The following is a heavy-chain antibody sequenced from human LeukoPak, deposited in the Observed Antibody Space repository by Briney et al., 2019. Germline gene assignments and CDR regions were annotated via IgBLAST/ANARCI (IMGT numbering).Heavy chain of an antibody. J-gene: IGHJ6*02. CDR2: IIPIFGTG. V-gene: IGHV1-69*13. CDR3: ARDTPYCSSTSCYYYGMDV. D-gene: IGHD2-2*01. CDR1: GGTFSSSA. Sequence: SVKVSCKASGGTFSSSAISWVRQAPGQGLEWVGGIIPIFGTGDSARKFQGRVTIPAVESTSTAYMEPSSLRSENTAVYYCARDTPYCSSTSCYYYGMDVWGQGTTVTVSS.